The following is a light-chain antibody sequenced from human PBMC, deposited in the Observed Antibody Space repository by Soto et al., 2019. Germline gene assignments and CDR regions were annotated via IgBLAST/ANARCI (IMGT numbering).Light chain of an antibody. Sequence: DIQMTQSPSSLSASVGDRVTITCRASQSISSCLVWYQQKPGKAPKRLIYAASSLQSGVPSRFSGSGSGTEFTLTISSLQPEDFATYYCLQHNTYPWTFGQGTKVDIK. J-gene: IGKJ1*01. CDR2: AAS. V-gene: IGKV1-17*01. CDR3: LQHNTYPWT. CDR1: QSISSC.